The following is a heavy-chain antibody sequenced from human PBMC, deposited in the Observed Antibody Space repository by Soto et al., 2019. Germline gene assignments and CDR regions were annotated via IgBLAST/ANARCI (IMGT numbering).Heavy chain of an antibody. CDR3: ASDSSGHDAFDI. V-gene: IGHV1-69*02. CDR2: IIPILGIA. J-gene: IGHJ3*02. CDR1: GGTFSSYT. D-gene: IGHD3-22*01. Sequence: QVQLVQSGAEVKKPGSSVKVSCKASGGTFSSYTISWVRQAPGQGLEWMGRIIPILGIANYAQKFQGRVTITADKSTSTAYMEVSSLRSEDTAVYYCASDSSGHDAFDIWGQGTMVTVSS.